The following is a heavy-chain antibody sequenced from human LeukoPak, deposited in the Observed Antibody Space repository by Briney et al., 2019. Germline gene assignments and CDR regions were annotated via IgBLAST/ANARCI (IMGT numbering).Heavy chain of an antibody. J-gene: IGHJ6*02. V-gene: IGHV1-69*13. CDR2: IIPIFGTA. D-gene: IGHD4-17*01. CDR1: GGTFSSYA. Sequence: GASVKVSCKASGGTFSSYAISWVRQAPGQGLEWMGGIIPIFGTANYAQKFQGRVTITADESTSTAYMELSRLRSDDTAVYYCARGHTVTTFIQNPYYYYGMDVWGQGTTVTVSS. CDR3: ARGHTVTTFIQNPYYYYGMDV.